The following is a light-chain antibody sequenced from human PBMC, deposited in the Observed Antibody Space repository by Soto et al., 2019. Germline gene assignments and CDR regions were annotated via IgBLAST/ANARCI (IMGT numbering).Light chain of an antibody. CDR3: QAWDNSPHVV. CDR1: KLGDKY. CDR2: QDR. J-gene: IGLJ2*01. Sequence: SYELTQPPSVSVSPGQTATITCSGDKLGDKYVCWYQQKPGQSPLLVIYQDRKRPSGIPERFSGSNSGNTATLTISGTQAMDEADYYCQAWDNSPHVVFGGGTTLTVL. V-gene: IGLV3-1*01.